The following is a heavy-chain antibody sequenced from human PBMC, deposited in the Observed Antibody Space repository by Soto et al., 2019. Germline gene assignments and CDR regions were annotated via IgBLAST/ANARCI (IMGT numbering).Heavy chain of an antibody. CDR2: IYYTGST. Sequence: TRGVSGASISSDYWSWIRQPPGKGLEWIGYIYYTGSTNYSPSLKSRVTMSVDTSRKQFSLNLNSVTPADTAVYYCARGGVATILAYWGQGTLVTGSS. D-gene: IGHD5-12*01. J-gene: IGHJ4*02. V-gene: IGHV4-59*01. CDR3: ARGGVATILAY. CDR1: GASISSDY.